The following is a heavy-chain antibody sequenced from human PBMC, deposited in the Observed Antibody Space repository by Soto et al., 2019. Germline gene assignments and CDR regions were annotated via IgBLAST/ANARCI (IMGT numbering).Heavy chain of an antibody. V-gene: IGHV3-21*01. Sequence: GGSLRRSCAASGFTFSNYGMHWVRQAPGKGLEWVSAISGSGGSTYYADSVKGRFTISRDNAKNSLHLQMNSLRAEDTAVYYCTRDASRDSSARGWFDPWGPGTLVTVSS. CDR2: ISGSGGST. CDR1: GFTFSNYG. J-gene: IGHJ5*02. CDR3: TRDASRDSSARGWFDP. D-gene: IGHD6-13*01.